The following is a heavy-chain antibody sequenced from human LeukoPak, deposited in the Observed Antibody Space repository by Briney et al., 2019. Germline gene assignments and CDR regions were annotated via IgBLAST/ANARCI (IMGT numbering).Heavy chain of an antibody. Sequence: PGGSLRLSCAASGFTFSRYRMNWVRQAPGKGVEWISYISSSSSAIYYADSVKGRSTISRDNAKNSLYLQMNSLRDEDTAVYYCVRDHYYSFDYWGQGTLVTVSS. CDR3: VRDHYYSFDY. V-gene: IGHV3-48*02. D-gene: IGHD2/OR15-2a*01. J-gene: IGHJ4*02. CDR2: ISSSSSAI. CDR1: GFTFSRYR.